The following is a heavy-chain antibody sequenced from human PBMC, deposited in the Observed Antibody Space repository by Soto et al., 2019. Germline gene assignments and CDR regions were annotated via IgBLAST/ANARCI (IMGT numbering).Heavy chain of an antibody. J-gene: IGHJ4*02. CDR1: GYTFTSYD. V-gene: IGHV1-8*01. CDR3: GRDRRDGYNTFDY. Sequence: ASVKVSCKASGYTFTSYDINWVRQATGQGLEWMGWMNPSDGSTTYAQKFQGRVTTTRDTSTSTVYMELSSLRSEDTAVYYCGRDRRDGYNTFDYWGQGTLVTVSS. CDR2: MNPSDGST. D-gene: IGHD5-12*01.